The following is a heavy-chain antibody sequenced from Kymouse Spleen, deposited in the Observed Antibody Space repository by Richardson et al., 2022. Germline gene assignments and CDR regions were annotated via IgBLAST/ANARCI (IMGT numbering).Heavy chain of an antibody. D-gene: IGHD3-9*01. Sequence: QVQLQQWGAGLLKPSETLSLTCAVYGGSFSGYYWSWIRQPPGKGLEWIGEINHSGSTNYNPSLKSRVTISVDTSKNQFSLKLSSVTAADTAVYYCARGNYDILTGYSYYFDYWGQGTLVTVSS. CDR2: INHSGST. V-gene: IGHV4-34*01. J-gene: IGHJ4*02. CDR3: ARGNYDILTGYSYYFDY. CDR1: GGSFSGYY.